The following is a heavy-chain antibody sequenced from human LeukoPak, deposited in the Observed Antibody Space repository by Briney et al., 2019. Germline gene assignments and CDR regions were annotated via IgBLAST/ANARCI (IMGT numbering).Heavy chain of an antibody. Sequence: GGSLRLSCAASGFTFSSYSMNWVRQAPGKGLEWVSSISSSSSYIYYADSVKGRFTISRDNAKNSLYLQMNSLRAEDTAVYYCARGSLYCSSTSCGLLLDVWGQGTTVTVSS. D-gene: IGHD2-2*01. J-gene: IGHJ6*02. CDR1: GFTFSSYS. V-gene: IGHV3-21*01. CDR2: ISSSSSYI. CDR3: ARGSLYCSSTSCGLLLDV.